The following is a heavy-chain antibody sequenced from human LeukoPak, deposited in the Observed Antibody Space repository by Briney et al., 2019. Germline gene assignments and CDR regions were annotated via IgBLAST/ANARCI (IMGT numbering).Heavy chain of an antibody. CDR1: GFTVSSNY. J-gene: IGHJ4*02. CDR2: IYSGGST. V-gene: IGHV3-66*01. D-gene: IGHD1-26*01. Sequence: GGSLRLSCAASGFTVSSNYMSWVRQAPGKGLEWASVIYSGGSTYYADSVKGRFTISRDNSKNTLYLQMNSLRAEDTAVYYCARGRATSFFDYWGQGTLVTVSS. CDR3: ARGRATSFFDY.